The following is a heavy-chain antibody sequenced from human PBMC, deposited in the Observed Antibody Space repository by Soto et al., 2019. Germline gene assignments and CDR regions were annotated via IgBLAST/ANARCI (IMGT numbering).Heavy chain of an antibody. CDR1: GGSISSGGYF. CDR3: AAGGGLPRYY. CDR2: IYHSGST. J-gene: IGHJ4*02. D-gene: IGHD5-12*01. Sequence: SETLSLTCAVSGGSISSGGYFWSWIRQPPGKGLEWIGYIYHSGSTYYNPSLKSRVTISVDRSKNQFSLKLSSVTAADTAVYYCAAGGGLPRYYWGQGTLVTVSS. V-gene: IGHV4-30-2*01.